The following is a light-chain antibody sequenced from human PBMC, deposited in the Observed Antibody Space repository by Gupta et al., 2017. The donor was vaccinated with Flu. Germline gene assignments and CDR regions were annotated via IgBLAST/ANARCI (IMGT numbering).Light chain of an antibody. Sequence: RATRSCRASQSVSSNLAWYQQKPGQAPRLLIHGAFTRATGIPARVSGSGSGTEFTLTISSLQSEDFAVYYCQQYNNWPPSITFGQGTRLEIK. CDR3: QQYNNWPPSIT. J-gene: IGKJ5*01. CDR2: GAF. CDR1: QSVSSN. V-gene: IGKV3-15*01.